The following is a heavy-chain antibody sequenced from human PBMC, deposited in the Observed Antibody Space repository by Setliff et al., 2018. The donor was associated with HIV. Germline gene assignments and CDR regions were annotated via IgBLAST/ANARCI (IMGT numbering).Heavy chain of an antibody. CDR3: AKRVVTHYMDV. J-gene: IGHJ6*03. V-gene: IGHV3-23*01. CDR1: GFTFSNYA. CDR2: ISYSGGST. D-gene: IGHD3-10*01. Sequence: PGGSLRLSCAASGFTFSNYAMTWVRQAPGKGLEWVSVISYSGGSTYYADSVKGRFTISRVNSKNTRYLQMNSLRSEDTAVYYCAKRVVTHYMDVWGKGTTVTVSS.